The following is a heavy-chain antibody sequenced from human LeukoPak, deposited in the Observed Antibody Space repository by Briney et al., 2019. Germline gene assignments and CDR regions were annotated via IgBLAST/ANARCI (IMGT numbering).Heavy chain of an antibody. Sequence: GASVKVSCKVSGYTLTELSMHWVRQAPGKGLEWMGGFDPEDGETIYAQKFQGRVTMTEDTSTDTAYMELSSLRSEDTAVYYCATGVRSGYYDNFDYWGQGTLVTVSS. CDR2: FDPEDGET. J-gene: IGHJ4*02. V-gene: IGHV1-24*01. CDR3: ATGVRSGYYDNFDY. D-gene: IGHD3-3*01. CDR1: GYTLTELS.